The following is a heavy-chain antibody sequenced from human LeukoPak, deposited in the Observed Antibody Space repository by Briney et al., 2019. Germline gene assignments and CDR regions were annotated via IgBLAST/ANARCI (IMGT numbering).Heavy chain of an antibody. Sequence: SETLSLTCTVSGGPISGYYWSWIRRPPGKGLEWIGHIYYSGSADYNASLKSRATMFVDTSKNEFSLTLRSVTAADTAVYYCARVGDSSGYSVLDPWGQGTLVTVSS. J-gene: IGHJ5*02. CDR3: ARVGDSSGYSVLDP. D-gene: IGHD3-22*01. CDR1: GGPISGYY. V-gene: IGHV4-59*01. CDR2: IYYSGSA.